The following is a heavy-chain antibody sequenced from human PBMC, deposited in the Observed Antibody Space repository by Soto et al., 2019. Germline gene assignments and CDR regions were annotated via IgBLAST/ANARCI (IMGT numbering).Heavy chain of an antibody. CDR2: IYYSGST. Sequence: SETLSLTCTVSGGSISSYYWSWIRQPPGKGLEWIGYIYYSGSTNYNPSLKSRVTISVDTSKNQFSLKLSSVTAADTAVYYCARQAGDYRSIAARRYYYYYMDVWGKGTTVTVSS. V-gene: IGHV4-59*08. D-gene: IGHD6-6*01. CDR3: ARQAGDYRSIAARRYYYYYMDV. J-gene: IGHJ6*03. CDR1: GGSISSYY.